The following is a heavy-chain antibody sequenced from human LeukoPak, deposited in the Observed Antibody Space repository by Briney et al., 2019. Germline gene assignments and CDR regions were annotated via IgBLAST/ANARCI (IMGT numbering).Heavy chain of an antibody. V-gene: IGHV1-69*04. CDR3: ARSYYYDSRIINWFDP. CDR2: IIPILGIA. D-gene: IGHD3-22*01. Sequence: ASVKDSCKASGGTFSSYAISWVRQAPGQGLEWMGRIIPILGIANYAQKFQGRVTITADKSTSTAYMELSSLRSEDTAVYYCARSYYYDSRIINWFDPWGQGTLVTVSS. J-gene: IGHJ5*02. CDR1: GGTFSSYA.